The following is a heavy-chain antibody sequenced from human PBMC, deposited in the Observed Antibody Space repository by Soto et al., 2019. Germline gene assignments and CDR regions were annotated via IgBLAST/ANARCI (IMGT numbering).Heavy chain of an antibody. Sequence: ASVKVSCKASGYTFTYRHLHWVRQAPGQGLEWMGWINPNSGGTNYAQKFQGWVTMTRDTSISTAYMELSRLRSDDTAVYYCARDLTDWNYDNWFDPWGQGTLVTVSS. V-gene: IGHV1-2*04. CDR3: ARDLTDWNYDNWFDP. D-gene: IGHD1-7*01. CDR1: GYTFTYRH. CDR2: INPNSGGT. J-gene: IGHJ5*02.